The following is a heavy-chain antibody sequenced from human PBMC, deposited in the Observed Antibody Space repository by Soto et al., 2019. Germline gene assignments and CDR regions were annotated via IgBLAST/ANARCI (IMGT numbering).Heavy chain of an antibody. D-gene: IGHD3-3*01. CDR2: INTCNGNT. Sequence: ASVKVSCKSSGYSFSNYNLHWVRQAPGQSLEWVGWINTCNGNTKYSAKFHDRVTISRDTSANTAYMELHNLRSEDTAVYFCARLQRYVEGLPGGLDYWGQGTLVTVSS. CDR1: GYSFSNYN. V-gene: IGHV1-3*04. CDR3: ARLQRYVEGLPGGLDY. J-gene: IGHJ4*02.